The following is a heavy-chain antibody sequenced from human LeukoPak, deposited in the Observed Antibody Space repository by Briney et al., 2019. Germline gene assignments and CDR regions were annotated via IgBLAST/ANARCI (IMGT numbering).Heavy chain of an antibody. D-gene: IGHD5-24*01. CDR1: GGSINSYY. J-gene: IGHJ4*02. CDR3: ARETSWRYFDY. Sequence: SETLSLTCTVSGGSINSYYWSWIRQPPGKGLECIGYIHYTGSTNYNPSLKSRVTMSIDTSTNQFSLRLSSVTAADTAIYYCARETSWRYFDYWGQGILVTVSS. CDR2: IHYTGST. V-gene: IGHV4-59*01.